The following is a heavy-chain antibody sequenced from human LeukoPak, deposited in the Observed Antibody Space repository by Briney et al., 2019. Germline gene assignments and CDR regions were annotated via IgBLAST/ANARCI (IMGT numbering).Heavy chain of an antibody. CDR3: ARDRTSWYSSGWVYYGMDV. D-gene: IGHD6-19*01. J-gene: IGHJ6*02. CDR2: INPNSGGT. CDR1: GYTFTGYY. Sequence: GGSVSVSCKASGYTFTGYYMHWVRQAPGQGREWMGWINPNSGGTNYAQKFQGRVTMTRDTSISTAYMELSRLRSDDTAVYYCARDRTSWYSSGWVYYGMDVWGQGTTVTVSS. V-gene: IGHV1-2*02.